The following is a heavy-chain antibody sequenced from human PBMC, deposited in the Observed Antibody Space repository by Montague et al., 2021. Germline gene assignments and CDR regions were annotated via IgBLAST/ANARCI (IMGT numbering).Heavy chain of an antibody. V-gene: IGHV3-7*01. D-gene: IGHD2-21*01. CDR3: ARDQGQGYCGGDCYVGLDY. CDR1: GFTFSNYW. CDR2: IKQDGSEK. Sequence: SLRLSSAASGFTFSNYWMSWFRQAPVKGLEWVANIKQDGSEKHYVDSVKGRFTISRDNAKNSLYLQMNSLRAEDTAVYFCARDQGQGYCGGDCYVGLDYWGQGTLGTVSS. J-gene: IGHJ4*02.